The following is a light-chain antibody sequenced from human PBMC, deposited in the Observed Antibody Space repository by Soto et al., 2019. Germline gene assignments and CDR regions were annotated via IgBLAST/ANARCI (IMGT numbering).Light chain of an antibody. CDR3: QQYGSSPPT. V-gene: IGKV3-15*01. Sequence: EIVMTQSPVTLSVSPGERATLSCTASQSVNNNVAWYQQKPGHTPRLLIYSASIGATGTPARFSGSGSGSEFTLTISSLQSEDFAVYYCQQYGSSPPTFGGGTKVDIK. J-gene: IGKJ4*01. CDR2: SAS. CDR1: QSVNNN.